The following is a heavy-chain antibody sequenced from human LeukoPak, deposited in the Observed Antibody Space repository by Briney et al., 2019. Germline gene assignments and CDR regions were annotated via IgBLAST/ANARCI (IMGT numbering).Heavy chain of an antibody. V-gene: IGHV3-9*03. D-gene: IGHD6-13*01. CDR1: GFTFDDYA. CDR2: ISWNSGSI. Sequence: GGSLRLSCAASGFTFDDYAMHWVRQAPGKGLEWVSGISWNSGSIGYADSVKGRFTISRDNAKNSLFLQMNSLRVDDMAVYFCSSYGVGAAGSDYWGQGTLVTVSS. CDR3: SSYGVGAAGSDY. J-gene: IGHJ4*02.